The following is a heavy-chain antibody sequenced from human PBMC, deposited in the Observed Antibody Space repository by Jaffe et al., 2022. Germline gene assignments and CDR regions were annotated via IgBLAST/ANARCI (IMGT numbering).Heavy chain of an antibody. CDR1: GGSISSGSYY. D-gene: IGHD6-19*01. CDR2: IYTSGST. CDR3: ARSSRESAVAGTVPFDY. Sequence: QVQLQESGPGLVKPSQTLSLTCTVSGGSISSGSYYWSWIRQPAGKGLEWIGLIYTSGSTNCNPSLKSRVTISVDTSKNQFSLKLSSVTAADTAVYYCARSSRESAVAGTVPFDYWGQGTLVTVSS. J-gene: IGHJ4*02. V-gene: IGHV4-61*02.